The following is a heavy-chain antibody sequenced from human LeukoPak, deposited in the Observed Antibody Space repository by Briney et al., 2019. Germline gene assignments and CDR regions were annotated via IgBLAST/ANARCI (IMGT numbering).Heavy chain of an antibody. V-gene: IGHV4-59*12. CDR2: IYFSGST. CDR3: ARAPAGPPYYYMDV. CDR1: GGSITNYY. Sequence: SETLSLTCTVSGGSITNYYWSWTRQSPGKGLEWIGYIYFSGSTNYNPSLRGRVTISVDMSKNQFSPRLTSVTAADTALYYCARAPAGPPYYYMDVWGKGTTVTVSS. J-gene: IGHJ6*03.